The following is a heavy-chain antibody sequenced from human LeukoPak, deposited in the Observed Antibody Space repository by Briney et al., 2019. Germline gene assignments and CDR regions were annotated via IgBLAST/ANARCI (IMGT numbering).Heavy chain of an antibody. CDR1: YW. D-gene: IGHD2-2*01. J-gene: IGHJ6*02. CDR2: IHPGDADI. Sequence: YWXXGVRRLPXKGXGWVGIIHPGDADIRYGPPFQGQLTISADKSINTAYVQWSSLKASDTAIYYCATSRYGYGMDVWAQGTTVTVSS. CDR3: ATSRYGYGMDV. V-gene: IGHV5-51*01.